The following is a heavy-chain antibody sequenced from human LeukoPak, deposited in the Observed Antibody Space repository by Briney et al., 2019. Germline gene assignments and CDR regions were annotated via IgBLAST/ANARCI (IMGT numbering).Heavy chain of an antibody. J-gene: IGHJ4*02. CDR1: GFTFGTHS. D-gene: IGHD2-2*01. CDR3: AKYCVTTTCYERLFDF. CDR2: ISGSGDRT. V-gene: IGHV3-23*01. Sequence: PGGSLRLSCATSGFTFGTHSMSWVRQAPGKGLEWVSGISGSGDRTHYADSVKGRFTISRDNSKNTVTLQMNSLTVDVTAVYYCAKYCVTTTCYERLFDFWGQGTLVTVSS.